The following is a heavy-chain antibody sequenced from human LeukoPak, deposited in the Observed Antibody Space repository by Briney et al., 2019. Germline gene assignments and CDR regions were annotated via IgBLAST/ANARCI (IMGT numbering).Heavy chain of an antibody. CDR2: IYSGGST. CDR1: GFTFSNAW. Sequence: GGSLRLSCAASGFTFSNAWMSWVRQAPGKGLEWVSLIYSGGSTYYADSVKGRFTISRDNSKNTLFLQMNSLRAEDTAVYYCARDIRSAFDIWGQGTMVTVSS. V-gene: IGHV3-53*01. CDR3: ARDIRSAFDI. J-gene: IGHJ3*02.